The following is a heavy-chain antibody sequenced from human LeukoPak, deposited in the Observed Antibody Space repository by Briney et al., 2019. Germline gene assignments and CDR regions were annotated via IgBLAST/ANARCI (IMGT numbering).Heavy chain of an antibody. J-gene: IGHJ4*02. CDR2: ISGSGGST. CDR3: AKDGSGFHGYFDY. CDR1: GFTFSSYA. Sequence: GGSLRLSCAASGFTFSSYAMSWVRQAPGKGLEWVSSISGSGGSTYYADSVKGRFTISRDNSKNTLYLQMNSQRADDTAVYYCAKDGSGFHGYFDYWGQGTLVTVSS. D-gene: IGHD3-22*01. V-gene: IGHV3-23*01.